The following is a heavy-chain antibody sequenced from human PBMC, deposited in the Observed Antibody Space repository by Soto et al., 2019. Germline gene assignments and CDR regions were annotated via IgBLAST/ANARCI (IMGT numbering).Heavy chain of an antibody. CDR3: AKAGVGGFRGWDTFNWFDS. V-gene: IGHV3-23*01. CDR2: ISGSGDST. CDR1: GFILSSYA. J-gene: IGHJ5*01. D-gene: IGHD5-18*01. Sequence: GGALRLYCSATGFILSSYAMNWVRQAPGKGLERVSGISGSGDSTYYADAVKGRFTISRDNSKNTLFLQMNSLRDDDGAVYYCAKAGVGGFRGWDTFNWFDSWGQGILVTVS.